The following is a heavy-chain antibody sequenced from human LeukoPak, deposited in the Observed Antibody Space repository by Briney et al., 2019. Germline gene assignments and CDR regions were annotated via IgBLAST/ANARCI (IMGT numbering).Heavy chain of an antibody. V-gene: IGHV4-31*03. CDR2: IYYSGSS. CDR3: ARVAVFSHLTARSVWFDP. CDR1: GGSISSGGYY. D-gene: IGHD6-6*01. Sequence: SETLSLTCSVSGGSISSGGYYWGWIRQHPGKGLEWIGYIYYSGSSYYNPSLKSRVTISGDTSKNQFSLKLSSVTAADTAVYYCARVAVFSHLTARSVWFDPWGQGTLVSVSS. J-gene: IGHJ5*02.